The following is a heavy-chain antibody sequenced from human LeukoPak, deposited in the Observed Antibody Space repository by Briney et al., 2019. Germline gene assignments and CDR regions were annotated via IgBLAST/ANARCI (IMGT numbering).Heavy chain of an antibody. CDR3: ARVRGLWFGEFLGY. D-gene: IGHD3-10*01. J-gene: IGHJ4*02. CDR1: GYTFTSYD. V-gene: IGHV1-8*03. CDR2: MNPNSGNT. Sequence: ASVKVSCKVSGYTFTSYDINWVRQATGQGLEWMGWMNPNSGNTGYAQKFQGRVTITRNTSISTAYMELSSLRSEDTAVYYCARVRGLWFGEFLGYWGQGTLVTVSS.